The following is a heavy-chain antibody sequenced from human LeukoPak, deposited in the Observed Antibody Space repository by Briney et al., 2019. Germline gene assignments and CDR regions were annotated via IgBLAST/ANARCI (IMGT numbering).Heavy chain of an antibody. D-gene: IGHD6-6*01. Sequence: ASVKVSCKVSGYTLTELSMHWVRQAPGKGLEWMGGFDPEDGETIYAQKFQGRVTMTEDTSTDTAYMELSSLRSEDTAVYYCATGLWDFGSSSYFDYWGQGTLVTVSS. CDR3: ATGLWDFGSSSYFDY. J-gene: IGHJ4*02. V-gene: IGHV1-24*01. CDR1: GYTLTELS. CDR2: FDPEDGET.